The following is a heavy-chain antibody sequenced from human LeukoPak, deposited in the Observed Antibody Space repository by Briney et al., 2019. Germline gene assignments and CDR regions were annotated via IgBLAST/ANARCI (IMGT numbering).Heavy chain of an antibody. CDR3: TKNYESNGDY. D-gene: IGHD3-22*01. CDR2: INPDGSHT. J-gene: IGHJ4*02. V-gene: IGHV3-74*01. Sequence: GGSLRLSCAASGLTFSNYWMHWVRQAPGKGLVWISRINPDGSHTSYADSVKGRFTISRDNAKNTLYLQMNSLRAEDAAVYFCTKNYESNGDYWGQGTLVTVSS. CDR1: GLTFSNYW.